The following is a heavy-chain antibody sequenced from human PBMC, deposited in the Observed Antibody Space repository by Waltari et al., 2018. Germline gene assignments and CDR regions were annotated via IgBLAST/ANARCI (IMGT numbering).Heavy chain of an antibody. J-gene: IGHJ6*03. D-gene: IGHD2-2*01. V-gene: IGHV3-7*04. CDR1: GFTFSSYW. CDR3: ARISVPAADYYYYYYMDV. CDR2: KNRDGMGK. Sequence: EVQLVESGGGLVQPGGSLRLSCAASGFTFSSYWMSWVRQAPGKGLGWVPKKNRDGMGKNYVESGKGRFTIPRDNAKNSLYLKMNSVRAEDTAVYYCARISVPAADYYYYYYMDVWGKGTTVTVSS.